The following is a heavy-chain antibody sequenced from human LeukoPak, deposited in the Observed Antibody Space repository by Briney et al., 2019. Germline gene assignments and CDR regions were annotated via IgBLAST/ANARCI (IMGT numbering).Heavy chain of an antibody. CDR3: ARDAVVIDAFDI. CDR2: MYISAST. J-gene: IGHJ3*02. CDR1: GGSISSGSYY. D-gene: IGHD3-22*01. Sequence: SQTLSLTCTVSGGSISSGSYYWSWIRQPAGMGREWIGRMYISASTNYNPSLKSRLTISVATSKNQSSLKLSAVTAADTAVYYCARDAVVIDAFDIWGQETMVTVSS. V-gene: IGHV4-61*02.